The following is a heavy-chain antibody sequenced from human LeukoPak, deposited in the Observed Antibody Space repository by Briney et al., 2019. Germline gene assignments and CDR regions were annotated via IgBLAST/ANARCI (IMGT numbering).Heavy chain of an antibody. CDR2: ISRSGGTT. J-gene: IGHJ6*03. Sequence: GGSLRLSCAASGFTFNSYDMTWVRPTPGKGLEWVALISRSGGTTYYADSVKGRFTISRDNSKNTLYLQMNSLRAEDTAEYYCAKRGGTESFYYFYYMDVWGKGTTVTVSS. CDR1: GFTFNSYD. D-gene: IGHD2-15*01. V-gene: IGHV3-23*01. CDR3: AKRGGTESFYYFYYMDV.